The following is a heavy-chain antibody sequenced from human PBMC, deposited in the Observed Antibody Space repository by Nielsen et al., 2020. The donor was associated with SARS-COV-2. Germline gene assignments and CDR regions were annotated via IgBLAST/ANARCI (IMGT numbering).Heavy chain of an antibody. J-gene: IGHJ6*03. V-gene: IGHV5-10-1*01. CDR1: GFSFTNYW. CDR3: ARYSSEYYYYYNMDV. CDR2: IDPSDSYT. Sequence: KISCKASGFSFTNYWISWVRQMPGKGLEWMGRIDPSDSYTDYSPSFRGHVAMSVDKSISTAYLHWSSLKASDSAIYYCARYSSEYYYYYNMDVWGKGTTVTVSS. D-gene: IGHD6-25*01.